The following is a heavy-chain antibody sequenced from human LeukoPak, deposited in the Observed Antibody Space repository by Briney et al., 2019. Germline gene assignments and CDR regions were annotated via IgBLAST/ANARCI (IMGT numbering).Heavy chain of an antibody. J-gene: IGHJ6*02. Sequence: QPGGSLRLSCAASGSTFSSYWMSWVRQAPGKGLEWVANIEQDGSEKSYVDSVKGRFTISRDNAKNSLYLQMNSLRAEDTAVYYCARDSLTYSSSWILYYYGMDVWGQGTTVTVSS. CDR3: ARDSLTYSSSWILYYYGMDV. V-gene: IGHV3-7*01. D-gene: IGHD6-13*01. CDR2: IEQDGSEK. CDR1: GSTFSSYW.